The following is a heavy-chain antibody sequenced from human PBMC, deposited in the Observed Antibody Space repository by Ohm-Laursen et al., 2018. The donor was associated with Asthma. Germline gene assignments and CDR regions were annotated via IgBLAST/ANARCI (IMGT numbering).Heavy chain of an antibody. Sequence: SLRLSCAAPGYTFSRYSIHWVRQIPGKGLELVASISTASSFIYYADSVRGRFTTSRDNARNSVYLQMNSLRAEDTALYYCARIGPEWELPGREYSLHHWGEGTLVTVSS. CDR2: ISTASSFI. CDR1: GYTFSRYS. J-gene: IGHJ1*01. D-gene: IGHD1-26*01. CDR3: ARIGPEWELPGREYSLHH. V-gene: IGHV3-21*01.